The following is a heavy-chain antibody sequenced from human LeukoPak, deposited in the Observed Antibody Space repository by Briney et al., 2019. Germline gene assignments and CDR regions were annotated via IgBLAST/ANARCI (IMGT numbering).Heavy chain of an antibody. V-gene: IGHV3-7*01. D-gene: IGHD2-2*01. J-gene: IGHJ4*02. Sequence: EGSLRLSCAASGFTFSSYSMSWVRQTPGKGLEWVAKIKQDGSEKYYVDSVKGRFTISRDNAKNSLFLQMNSLRAEDTAVYYCARKDIVVVPAATCFDYWGQGTLVTVSS. CDR2: IKQDGSEK. CDR1: GFTFSSYS. CDR3: ARKDIVVVPAATCFDY.